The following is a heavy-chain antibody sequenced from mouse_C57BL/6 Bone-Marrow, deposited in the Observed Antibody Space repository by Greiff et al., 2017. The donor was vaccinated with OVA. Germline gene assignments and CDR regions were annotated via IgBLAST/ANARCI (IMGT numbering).Heavy chain of an antibody. D-gene: IGHD2-2*01. Sequence: QVQLQQPGAELVKPGASVKLSCKASGYTFTSYWMHWVKQRPGQGLEWIGMIHPNSGSTNYNEKFKSKATLTVDKSSSTAYMQLSSLTSEDSAVYYCARRGSIYYGYDYAMDYWGQGTSVTVSS. CDR2: IHPNSGST. J-gene: IGHJ4*01. V-gene: IGHV1-64*01. CDR1: GYTFTSYW. CDR3: ARRGSIYYGYDYAMDY.